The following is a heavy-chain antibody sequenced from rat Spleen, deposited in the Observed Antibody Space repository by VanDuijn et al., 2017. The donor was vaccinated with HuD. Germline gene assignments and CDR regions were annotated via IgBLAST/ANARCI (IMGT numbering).Heavy chain of an antibody. V-gene: IGHV5-27*01. D-gene: IGHD1-11*01. CDR1: GFTFSDYY. CDR2: ISTGGSST. J-gene: IGHJ2*01. Sequence: EVQLVESGGGLVQPGRSLKLSCAASGFTFSDYYMAWVRQAPTKGLEWVATISTGGSSTYYRDSVKGRFTISRDNANSTLYLQMGSLRSEDTATYYCTTANNGGFSELYYFDYWGQGVMVTVSS. CDR3: TTANNGGFSELYYFDY.